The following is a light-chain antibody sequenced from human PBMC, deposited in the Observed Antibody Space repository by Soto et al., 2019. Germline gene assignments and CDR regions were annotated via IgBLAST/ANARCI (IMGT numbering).Light chain of an antibody. CDR3: HQYENWPKT. V-gene: IGKV3-15*01. CDR2: RAS. J-gene: IGKJ1*01. Sequence: EIVMTQSPPTLSVSPGERATLSCRASQSITTNVAWFQQKPGQAPSLLIFRASVRASGVPARFSGSGSGTEFTLAISSLQSEDFGVYFCHQYENWPKTFGQGTKVEI. CDR1: QSITTN.